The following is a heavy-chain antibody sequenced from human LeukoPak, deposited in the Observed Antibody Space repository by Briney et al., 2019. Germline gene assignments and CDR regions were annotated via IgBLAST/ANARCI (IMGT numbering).Heavy chain of an antibody. V-gene: IGHV3-66*01. D-gene: IGHD2-15*01. CDR2: IYSGGST. J-gene: IGHJ4*02. CDR3: ARYCSGGSCYD. CDR1: GFTVSTNC. Sequence: GGSLRLSCAASGFTVSTNCLTWVRQAPEKGLEWVSFIYSGGSTYYADSVKGRFTISRDNSKNTLYLQMNSLRAEDTAVYYCARYCSGGSCYDWGQGTLVTVSS.